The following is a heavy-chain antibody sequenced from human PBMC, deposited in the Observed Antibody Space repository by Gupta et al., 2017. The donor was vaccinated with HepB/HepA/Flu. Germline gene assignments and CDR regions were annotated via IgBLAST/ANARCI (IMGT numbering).Heavy chain of an antibody. V-gene: IGHV4-39*01. Sequence: GPGLVKPSETLSLTCTVSGGPISSSRYHWGWIRQPPGKGLEWIGTMYYSGSRNYNPSLKGRVTISLDTSKNQFSLKLSSVTAADTAVYYCAKTATDYFYHYMDVWGKGTTVTVSS. D-gene: IGHD5-24*01. CDR1: GGPISSSRYH. J-gene: IGHJ6*03. CDR3: AKTATDYFYHYMDV. CDR2: MYYSGSR.